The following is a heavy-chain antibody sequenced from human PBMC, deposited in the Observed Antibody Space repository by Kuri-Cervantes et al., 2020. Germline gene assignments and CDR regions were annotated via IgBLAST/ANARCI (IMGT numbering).Heavy chain of an antibody. V-gene: IGHV3-15*01. Sequence: GGSLRLSCAASGFTFSNAWMSWVRQAPGKGLEWVGRIKSKTDGGTTDYAAPVKGRFTISRDDSKNTLYLQMNSLKTEDTAVYYCTRVWFGELSYDSSGYFDYWGQGTLVTVSS. CDR2: IKSKTDGGTT. J-gene: IGHJ4*02. D-gene: IGHD3-10*01. CDR1: GFTFSNAW. CDR3: TRVWFGELSYDSSGYFDY.